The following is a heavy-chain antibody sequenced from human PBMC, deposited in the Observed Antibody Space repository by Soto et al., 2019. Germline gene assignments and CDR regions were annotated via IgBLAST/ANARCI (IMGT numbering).Heavy chain of an antibody. CDR3: ARATAMVNYYYYYGMDV. V-gene: IGHV1-69*01. D-gene: IGHD5-18*01. CDR2: IIPIFGTA. Sequence: QVQLVQSGAEVKKPGSSVKVSCKASGGTFSSYAISWVRQAPGQGLEWMGGIIPIFGTANYAQKFQGRVTITADESTSTAYMELCTLRSEDTAVYYWARATAMVNYYYYYGMDVWGQGTTVTVSS. J-gene: IGHJ6*02. CDR1: GGTFSSYA.